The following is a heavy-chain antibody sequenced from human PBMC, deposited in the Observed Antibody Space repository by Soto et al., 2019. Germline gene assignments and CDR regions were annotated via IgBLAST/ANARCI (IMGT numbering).Heavy chain of an antibody. CDR3: ARSSDNYNVLDY. Sequence: GGSLRLSCAASGFSISDHYMSWIRQAPGKGLEWVSYSSNSGTFTKYADSVKGRFSISRDNAKNSLYLEINSLRGEDTAIYYCARSSDNYNVLDYWGQGTPVTVSS. CDR2: SSNSGTFT. V-gene: IGHV3-11*03. D-gene: IGHD3-10*02. J-gene: IGHJ4*02. CDR1: GFSISDHY.